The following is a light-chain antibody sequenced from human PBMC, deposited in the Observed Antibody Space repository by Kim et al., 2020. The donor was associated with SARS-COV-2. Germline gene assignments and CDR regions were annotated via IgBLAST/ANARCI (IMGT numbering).Light chain of an antibody. J-gene: IGKJ5*01. V-gene: IGKV3-15*01. CDR1: QSVTTN. CDR3: QQYDNWPLT. CDR2: SAS. Sequence: VSPGERATLSCRASQSVTTNLAWYRQKPGQPPRVLIYSASTRATDIPARFSGSGSGTEFTLTINILQSEDFAVYYCQQYDNWPLTFGQGTRLEIK.